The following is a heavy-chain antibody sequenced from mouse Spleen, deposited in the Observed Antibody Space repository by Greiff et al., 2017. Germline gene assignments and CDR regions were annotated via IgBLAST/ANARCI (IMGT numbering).Heavy chain of an antibody. CDR2: INPSSGYT. V-gene: IGHV1-4*01. J-gene: IGHJ4*01. D-gene: IGHD2-2*01. CDR3: ARSYGYDEGYAMDY. Sequence: LQESGAELARPGASVKMSCKASGYTFTSYTMHWVKQRPGQGLEWIGYINPSSGYTKYNQKFKDKATLTADKSSSTAYMQLSSLTSEDSAVYYCARSYGYDEGYAMDYWGQGTSVTVSS. CDR1: GYTFTSYT.